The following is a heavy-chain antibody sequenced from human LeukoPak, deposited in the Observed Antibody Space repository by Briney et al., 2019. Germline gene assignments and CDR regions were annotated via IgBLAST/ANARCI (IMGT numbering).Heavy chain of an antibody. CDR2: IKQEGREK. CDR3: ASYPRYSSGWYKDY. J-gene: IGHJ4*02. Sequence: GGSLRLSCAASGFTFSSYWMSWVRQAPGKGVEGVAHIKQEGREKYYVDSVKGRFTISRDNAKNSLYLQMNSLRAEDTAVYYCASYPRYSSGWYKDYWGQGTLVTVSS. CDR1: GFTFSSYW. V-gene: IGHV3-7*01. D-gene: IGHD6-19*01.